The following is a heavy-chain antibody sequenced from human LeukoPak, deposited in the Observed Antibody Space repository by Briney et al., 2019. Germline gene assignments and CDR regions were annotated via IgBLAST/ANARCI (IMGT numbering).Heavy chain of an antibody. D-gene: IGHD5-24*01. Sequence: SETLSLTCTVSGGSISSTGHYWGWIRQPPGTGLEWIGSIYYSGITDYNPSLRSRVTISLDTSNNQVSLKLNSVTAADTAVYYCARRRDEYGSYFDYWGQGTLVTASS. CDR3: ARRRDEYGSYFDY. J-gene: IGHJ4*02. CDR2: IYYSGIT. CDR1: GGSISSTGHY. V-gene: IGHV4-39*01.